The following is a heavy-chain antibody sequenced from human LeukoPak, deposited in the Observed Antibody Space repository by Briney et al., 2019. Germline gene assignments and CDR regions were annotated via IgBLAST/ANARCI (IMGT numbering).Heavy chain of an antibody. Sequence: ASVKVSCKASGYTFTDYYMHWMRQAPGQGLEWMGWLNPNSGGTLFAQKFQGRVSMTRDTSITTVYMDVTSLRSDDTAVYYCATTMVRGVPDTFDIWGQGTMVTVSS. CDR1: GYTFTDYY. D-gene: IGHD3-10*01. CDR3: ATTMVRGVPDTFDI. J-gene: IGHJ3*02. V-gene: IGHV1-2*02. CDR2: LNPNSGGT.